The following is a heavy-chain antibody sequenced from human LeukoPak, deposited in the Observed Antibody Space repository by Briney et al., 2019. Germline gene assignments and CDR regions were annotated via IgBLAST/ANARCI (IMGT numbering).Heavy chain of an antibody. CDR3: ARDGAIVVVTAIIDY. J-gene: IGHJ4*02. CDR1: EYTFTGYY. CDR2: ISAYNGNT. D-gene: IGHD2-21*02. Sequence: WASVKVSCKASEYTFTGYYIHWVRQAPGQGLEWMGWISAYNGNTNYAQKLQGRVTMTTDTSTSTAYMELRSLRSDDTAVYYCARDGAIVVVTAIIDYWGQGTLVTVSS. V-gene: IGHV1-18*04.